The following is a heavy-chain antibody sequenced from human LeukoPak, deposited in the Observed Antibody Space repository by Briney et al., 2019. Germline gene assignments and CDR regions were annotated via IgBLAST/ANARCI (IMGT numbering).Heavy chain of an antibody. CDR2: TYYRSKWFE. CDR3: ARDSIWGNCFDC. V-gene: IGHV6-1*01. CDR1: GDSVSSNSAA. D-gene: IGHD7-27*01. J-gene: IGHJ4*01. Sequence: SQTLSLTCAISGDSVSSNSAAWNWVRQSPSRGLEWLGRTYYRSKWFEDYAVSVKSRIVINTDTSKNQFSLQLNSVTPEDTAVYYCARDSIWGNCFDCWGQGTLVTVSS.